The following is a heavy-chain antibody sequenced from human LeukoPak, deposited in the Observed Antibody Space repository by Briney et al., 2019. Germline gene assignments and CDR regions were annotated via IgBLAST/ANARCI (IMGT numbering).Heavy chain of an antibody. CDR2: IYYTGST. J-gene: IGHJ5*02. D-gene: IGHD2-2*02. CDR3: ARGIVVVPAAVRKPYNWFDP. V-gene: IGHV4-39*07. Sequence: SETLSLTCTVSGASISSSTDYWGWIRQPPGKGLEYIGTIYYTGSTYYTPSLKRRVTISIDTSKNQFSLNLNSVTAADTAVYYCARGIVVVPAAVRKPYNWFDPWGQGTLVTVSS. CDR1: GASISSSTDY.